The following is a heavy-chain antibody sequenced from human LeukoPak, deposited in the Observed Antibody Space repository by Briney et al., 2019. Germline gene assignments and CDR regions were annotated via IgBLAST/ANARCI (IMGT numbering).Heavy chain of an antibody. CDR2: ISSSGSTI. CDR3: ARDQGVVRGADAFDI. V-gene: IGHV3-11*01. CDR1: GFTFSDYY. J-gene: IGHJ3*02. Sequence: PGGSLRLSCAASGFTFSDYYMRWIRQAPGKGLEGVSYISSSGSTISYADSVKGRFTISRDNAKNSLYLQMNSLRAEDTAVYYCARDQGVVRGADAFDIWGQGTMVTVSS. D-gene: IGHD3-10*01.